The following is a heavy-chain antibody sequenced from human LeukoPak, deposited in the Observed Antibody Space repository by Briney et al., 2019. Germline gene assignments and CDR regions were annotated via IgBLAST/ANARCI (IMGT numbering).Heavy chain of an antibody. CDR2: IKQDGSEK. Sequence: GGSLRLSCAASGFTVSTYWMSWVRQAPGKGLEWVANIKQDGSEKYYVDSVKGRFTISRDNAKNSLCLQMNSLRAEDTAVYYCARDRHDYTHYFDYWGQGTLVTVSS. CDR1: GFTVSTYW. CDR3: ARDRHDYTHYFDY. V-gene: IGHV3-7*01. J-gene: IGHJ4*02. D-gene: IGHD4-11*01.